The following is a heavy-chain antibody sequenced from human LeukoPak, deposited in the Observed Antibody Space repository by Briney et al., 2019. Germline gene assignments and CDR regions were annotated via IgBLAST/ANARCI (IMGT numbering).Heavy chain of an antibody. CDR2: IGIAGNT. CDR3: ARGRPRVGWFDP. Sequence: GGSLRLSCAASGFTFNIYDFDWVRQTTGKGLEWVSGIGIAGNTYYRESVKGRFTISRENAKNSLYLQMNSLKVGDTAVYYCARGRPRVGWFDPWGQGTLVTVSS. D-gene: IGHD1-26*01. CDR1: GFTFNIYD. V-gene: IGHV3-13*01. J-gene: IGHJ5*02.